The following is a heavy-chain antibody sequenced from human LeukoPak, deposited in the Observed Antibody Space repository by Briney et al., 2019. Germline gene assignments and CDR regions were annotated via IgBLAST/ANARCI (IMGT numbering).Heavy chain of an antibody. J-gene: IGHJ4*02. CDR2: INPNSGGT. CDR1: GYTFTGYY. CDR3: ARASTLTAVAGTQDY. V-gene: IGHV1-2*02. Sequence: ASVKVSCKASGYTFTGYYMHWVRQAPGQGLEWMGWINPNSGGTNYVQKLQGRVTMTTDTSTSTAYMELRSLRSDDTAVYYCARASTLTAVAGTQDYWGQGTLVTVSS. D-gene: IGHD6-19*01.